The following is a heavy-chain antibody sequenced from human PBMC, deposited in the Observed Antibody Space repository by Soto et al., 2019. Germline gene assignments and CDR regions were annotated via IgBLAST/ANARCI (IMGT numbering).Heavy chain of an antibody. V-gene: IGHV3-9*01. Sequence: EVQLVESGGGLVQPGRSLRLSCVGSGFTFEDYAMHWVRQAPGKGLEWVSSISWNSGNIGYADSVKGRFTISRDNAKNYLYLQMNSLKPEDTACYYCANDLGLEDYVMWSWGQGALVSVS. CDR3: ANDLGLEDYVMWS. CDR2: ISWNSGNI. CDR1: GFTFEDYA. J-gene: IGHJ5*02. D-gene: IGHD4-17*01.